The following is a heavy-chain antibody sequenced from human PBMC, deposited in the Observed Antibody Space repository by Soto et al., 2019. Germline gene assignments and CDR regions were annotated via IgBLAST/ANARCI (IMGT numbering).Heavy chain of an antibody. CDR1: GGSFSRDY. CDR2: INHSGST. Sequence: SETLSLTCAVYGGSFSRDYWSWSRQPPGKGLEWIGEINHSGSTNYNPSLKSRVTISVDTSKNQFSLKLSSVTAADTAVYYCASGLHQLVRGRWFGPWGQGTLVTVSS. CDR3: ASGLHQLVRGRWFGP. V-gene: IGHV4-34*01. D-gene: IGHD6-13*01. J-gene: IGHJ5*02.